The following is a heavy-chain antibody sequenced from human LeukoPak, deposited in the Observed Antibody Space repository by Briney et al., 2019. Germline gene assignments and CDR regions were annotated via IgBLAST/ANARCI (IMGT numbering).Heavy chain of an antibody. CDR1: GFTFDVYT. CDR3: AKGKNTGSYLSHVDY. J-gene: IGHJ4*02. Sequence: GGSLGLSCAASGFTFDVYTMHWVREAPGRGLECVSLITWDGGSTYYADSVKGRFTICRDNSKNSLYLQMNSLRTEDTALYYCAKGKNTGSYLSHVDYWGQGTLVTVSS. CDR2: ITWDGGST. D-gene: IGHD3-10*01. V-gene: IGHV3-43*01.